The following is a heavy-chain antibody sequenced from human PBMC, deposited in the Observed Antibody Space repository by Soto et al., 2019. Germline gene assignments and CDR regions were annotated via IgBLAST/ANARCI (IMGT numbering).Heavy chain of an antibody. CDR3: AKARCTTTDCYVPDY. CDR1: GFSFRTCT. CDR2: ISGSGGSP. D-gene: IGHD1-26*01. V-gene: IGHV3-23*01. Sequence: PGGSLRLSCAASGFSFRTCTMSWVRQAPGKGLEWLSVISGSGGSPSYADSVQGRFVISRDNARNTLYLHMNSLRAEDTAMYYCAKARCTTTDCYVPDYWGRGTLVTVSS. J-gene: IGHJ4*02.